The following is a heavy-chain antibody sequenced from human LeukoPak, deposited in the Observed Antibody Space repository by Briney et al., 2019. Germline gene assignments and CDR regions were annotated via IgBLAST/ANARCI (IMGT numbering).Heavy chain of an antibody. CDR3: ATNPYCSGGSCYGSFDY. CDR2: IIPIFGTA. CDR1: GGTFSSYA. J-gene: IGHJ4*02. D-gene: IGHD2-15*01. V-gene: IGHV1-69*05. Sequence: SVKVSCKASGGTFSSYAISWVRQAPGQGLEWMGGIIPIFGTANYAQKFQGRVTITTDESTSTAYMELSSLRSEDTAVYYCATNPYCSGGSCYGSFDYWGQGTLVIVSS.